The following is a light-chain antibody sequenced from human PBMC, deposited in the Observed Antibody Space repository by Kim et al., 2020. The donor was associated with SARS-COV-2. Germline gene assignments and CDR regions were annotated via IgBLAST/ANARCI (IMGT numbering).Light chain of an antibody. CDR3: GSWDDSLNGPV. CDR2: TVN. V-gene: IGLV1-47*01. J-gene: IGLJ3*02. Sequence: GQRVTIACSGSSSNIGSNYVYWYQLLPGTAPKVLIHTVNRRPSGVPDRFSGSKSVTSASLAISGLRSEDEADYYSGSWDDSLNGPVFGGGTQLTVL. CDR1: SSNIGSNY.